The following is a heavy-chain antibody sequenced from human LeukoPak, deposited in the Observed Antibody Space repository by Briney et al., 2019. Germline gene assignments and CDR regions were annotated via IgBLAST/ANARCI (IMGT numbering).Heavy chain of an antibody. CDR3: ARHFDSSGWPFDY. J-gene: IGHJ4*02. Sequence: PSETLSLTCAVYGGSFSGYYWSWIRQPPGKGLEWIGYIYYSGSTNYNPSLKSRVTISVDTSKNQFSLKLSSVTAADTAVYYCARHFDSSGWPFDYWGQGTLVTVSS. D-gene: IGHD6-19*01. V-gene: IGHV4-59*08. CDR1: GGSFSGYY. CDR2: IYYSGST.